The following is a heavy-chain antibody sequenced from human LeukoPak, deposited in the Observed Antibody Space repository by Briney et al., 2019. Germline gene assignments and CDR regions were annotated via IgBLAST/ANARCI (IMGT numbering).Heavy chain of an antibody. CDR3: GVGATPDAFDI. D-gene: IGHD1-26*01. CDR1: GYTFTSYY. J-gene: IGHJ3*02. CDR2: INPSGGST. Sequence: GASVKVSCKASGYTFTSYYMHWVRQAPGQGLEWMGIINPSGGSTSYAQKFQGRVTMTRDTFTSTVYMELSSLRSEDTAVYYCGVGATPDAFDIWGQGTMVTVSS. V-gene: IGHV1-46*01.